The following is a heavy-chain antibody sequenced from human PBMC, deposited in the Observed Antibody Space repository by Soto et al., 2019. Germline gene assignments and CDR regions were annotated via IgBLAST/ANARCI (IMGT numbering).Heavy chain of an antibody. CDR1: GYTFTSYG. CDR2: ISAYNGST. Sequence: ASVKVSCKASGYTFTSYGISWVRQAPGQGLEWMGWISAYNGSTNYAQKLQGRVTMTTDTSTSTAYMELRSLRSDDTAVYYCARLESDYDFWSGYYTGRADYFDYWGQGTLVTVSS. D-gene: IGHD3-3*01. CDR3: ARLESDYDFWSGYYTGRADYFDY. V-gene: IGHV1-18*04. J-gene: IGHJ4*02.